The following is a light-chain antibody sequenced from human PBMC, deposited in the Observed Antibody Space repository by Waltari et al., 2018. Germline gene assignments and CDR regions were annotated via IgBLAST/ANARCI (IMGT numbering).Light chain of an antibody. J-gene: IGKJ5*01. CDR2: WAS. Sequence: DIVMTQSPVPLAVSLGEGATINCKSSQSVLYSSNNKNYLAWYQQKPGQPPKLLIYWASTRESGVPDRFSGSGSGTDFTLTISSLQAEDVAVYYCQQYYSTPTFGQGTRLEIK. CDR3: QQYYSTPT. CDR1: QSVLYSSNNKNY. V-gene: IGKV4-1*01.